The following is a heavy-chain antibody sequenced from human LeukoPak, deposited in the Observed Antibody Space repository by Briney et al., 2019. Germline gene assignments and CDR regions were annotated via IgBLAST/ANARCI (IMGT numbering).Heavy chain of an antibody. D-gene: IGHD1/OR15-1a*01. Sequence: SETLSLNCTVSGASTSSYYWSWIRQPPGKGLEYIGYIYNTGNTNHNPSLKSRVTISADTSKNQLSLKLSSVTAADTAVYFCARLRNRNTFTFWSQGTMVTVSS. J-gene: IGHJ3*01. CDR2: IYNTGNT. V-gene: IGHV4-59*08. CDR1: GASTSSYY. CDR3: ARLRNRNTFTF.